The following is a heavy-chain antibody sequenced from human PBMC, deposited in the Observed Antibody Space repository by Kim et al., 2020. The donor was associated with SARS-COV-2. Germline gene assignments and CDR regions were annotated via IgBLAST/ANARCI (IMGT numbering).Heavy chain of an antibody. V-gene: IGHV3-33*05. Sequence: GGSLRLSCAASGFTFSSYGMHWVRQAPGKGLEWVAVISYDGSNKYYADSVKGRFTISRDNSKNTLYLQMNSLRAEDTAVYYCARDTNDYGDYGLPTSNDYWGQGTLVTVSS. CDR3: ARDTNDYGDYGLPTSNDY. CDR2: ISYDGSNK. J-gene: IGHJ4*02. D-gene: IGHD4-17*01. CDR1: GFTFSSYG.